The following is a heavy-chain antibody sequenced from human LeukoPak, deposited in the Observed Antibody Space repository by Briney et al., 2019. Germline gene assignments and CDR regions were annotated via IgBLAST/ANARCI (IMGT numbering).Heavy chain of an antibody. V-gene: IGHV4-39*07. CDR2: IYYSGTT. CDR3: ARGRPITMVRGVITAHRRRVDNWFDP. J-gene: IGHJ5*02. CDR1: GGLISISTYY. D-gene: IGHD3-10*01. Sequence: PSETLSLTCTVSGGLISISTYYWGWIRQPPGKGLEWIGSIYYSGTTHYNPSLKSRVTIAVDTSKNQFSLKLISVTAADTAVYYCARGRPITMVRGVITAHRRRVDNWFDPWGQGTLVTVSS.